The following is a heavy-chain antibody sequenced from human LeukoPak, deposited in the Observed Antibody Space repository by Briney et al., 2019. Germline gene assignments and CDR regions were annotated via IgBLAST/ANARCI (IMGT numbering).Heavy chain of an antibody. CDR2: IYYSGST. J-gene: IGHJ5*02. CDR3: ARGGYYGLGNDFRFDP. D-gene: IGHD3-10*01. CDR1: GASISSSTDY. V-gene: IGHV4-39*07. Sequence: PSETLSLTCTVSGASISSSTDYWGWIRQPPGKGLEWIANIYYSGSTYYNPSLKSRVTISVDTSKNQFSLKLSSVTAADTAVYYCARGGYYGLGNDFRFDPWGQGTLVTVSS.